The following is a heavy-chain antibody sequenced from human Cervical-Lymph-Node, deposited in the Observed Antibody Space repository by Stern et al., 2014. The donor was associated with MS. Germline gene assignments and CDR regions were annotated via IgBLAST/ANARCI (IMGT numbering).Heavy chain of an antibody. V-gene: IGHV4-31*03. Sequence: QLQLQESGPGLVKPSQTLSLTCTVSGASIHSGPYYWTWIRQHPGKGLEWIGYIFYNGNTYHNPSLKSRATISIDTSKSQFSLKLTSLTAADTAVYYCARENGKGRQGSLDYWGQGTLVTVSP. D-gene: IGHD1-1*01. CDR3: ARENGKGRQGSLDY. CDR2: IFYNGNT. CDR1: GASIHSGPYY. J-gene: IGHJ4*02.